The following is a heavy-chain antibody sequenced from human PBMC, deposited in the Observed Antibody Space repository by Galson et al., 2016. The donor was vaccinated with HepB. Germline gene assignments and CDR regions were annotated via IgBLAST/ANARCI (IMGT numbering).Heavy chain of an antibody. V-gene: IGHV1-18*01. CDR2: TSVFNGHT. Sequence: QSGAEVKKSGASVKVSCKTSGYTFSSYAIRWVRQAPGQGLEWMGWTSVFNGHTNYAQQFQGRVTMTTDTSTDTAYMELSSLRAVDTAIYYFATIMGGTGGGLDSWAQGALVTVSS. D-gene: IGHD7-27*01. CDR3: ATIMGGTGGGLDS. J-gene: IGHJ4*02. CDR1: GYTFSSYA.